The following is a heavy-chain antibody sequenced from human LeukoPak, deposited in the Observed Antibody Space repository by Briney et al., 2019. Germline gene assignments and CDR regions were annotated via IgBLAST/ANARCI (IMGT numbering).Heavy chain of an antibody. CDR3: ARDISGVSFAFDI. V-gene: IGHV4-59*01. Sequence: LETLSLTCTVSGGSISTYFWSWIRQPPGKGLEWMGYIYYSGSTNYNPSLQSRVTISVDTSKNQFSLKLSSVTAADTAVYYCARDISGVSFAFDIWGQGTMVTVSS. CDR2: IYYSGST. CDR1: GGSISTYF. J-gene: IGHJ3*02. D-gene: IGHD1-26*01.